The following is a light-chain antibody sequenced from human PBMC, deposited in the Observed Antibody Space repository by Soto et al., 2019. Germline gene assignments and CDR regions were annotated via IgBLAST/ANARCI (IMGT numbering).Light chain of an antibody. CDR2: GTS. J-gene: IGKJ5*01. Sequence: EIVLTQSPGILSLSPGEIASLSCGASQSLSSAYLGWYQQKPGQAPRLLIYGTSSRATGIPDRFSGSGSGTDFTLTISRLEPEDFAVYYCQQYGNSPITFGQGTRLE. CDR1: QSLSSAY. V-gene: IGKV3-20*01. CDR3: QQYGNSPIT.